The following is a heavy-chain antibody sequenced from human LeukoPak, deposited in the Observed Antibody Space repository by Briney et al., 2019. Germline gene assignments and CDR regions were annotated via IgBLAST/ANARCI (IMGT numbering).Heavy chain of an antibody. Sequence: GGSLRLSCAASGFTFNNYAMTWVRQAPGKGLEWVSSISGSGGSTYYADSVKGRFTISRDNSKNTLYLQMNSLRAEDTAVYYCARDGVDTVEGNYYYYYMDVWGKGTTVTVSS. V-gene: IGHV3-23*01. CDR1: GFTFNNYA. D-gene: IGHD5-18*01. CDR3: ARDGVDTVEGNYYYYYMDV. J-gene: IGHJ6*03. CDR2: ISGSGGST.